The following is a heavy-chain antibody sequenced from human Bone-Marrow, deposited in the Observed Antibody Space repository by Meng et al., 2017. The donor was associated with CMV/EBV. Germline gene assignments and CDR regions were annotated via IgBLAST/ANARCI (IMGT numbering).Heavy chain of an antibody. CDR2: TYYRSKWYN. J-gene: IGHJ4*02. CDR1: GDSVSSNSAA. Sequence: SETLSLTCAISGDSVSSNSAAWNWIRQSPSRGLEWLGRTYYRSKWYNDYAVSVKSRITINPDTSKNQFSLQLNSVTPEDTAVYYCARDVPPHRYYDFWSGYYEVGYYFDYWGQGTLVTVPS. D-gene: IGHD3-3*01. CDR3: ARDVPPHRYYDFWSGYYEVGYYFDY. V-gene: IGHV6-1*01.